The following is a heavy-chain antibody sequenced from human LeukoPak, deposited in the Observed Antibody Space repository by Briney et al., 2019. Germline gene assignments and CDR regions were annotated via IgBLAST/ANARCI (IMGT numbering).Heavy chain of an antibody. J-gene: IGHJ3*02. CDR3: ARGYYDFWSGYYGHDAFDI. D-gene: IGHD3-3*01. V-gene: IGHV4-59*01. Sequence: SETLSLTCTVSGGSISSYYWSWIRQPPGKGLEWIGYIYYSGSTNYNPSLKSRVTISVDTSKNQFSLKLNSVTAADTAVYYCARGYYDFWSGYYGHDAFDIWGQGTMVTVSS. CDR2: IYYSGST. CDR1: GGSISSYY.